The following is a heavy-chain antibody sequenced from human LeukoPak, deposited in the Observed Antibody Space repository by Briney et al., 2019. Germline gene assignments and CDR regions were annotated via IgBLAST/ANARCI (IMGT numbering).Heavy chain of an antibody. Sequence: GESLKISCEGSGYSFSNYWIGWVRQMPGKGLEWMGIIYPGDYETRYSPSCHGLATISVDKSISTASLQWSSLKASDTAMYYCAIPPGYCGNDCSFDHWGQGTLVTVSS. CDR3: AIPPGYCGNDCSFDH. CDR2: IYPGDYET. CDR1: GYSFSNYW. J-gene: IGHJ4*02. D-gene: IGHD2-21*02. V-gene: IGHV5-51*01.